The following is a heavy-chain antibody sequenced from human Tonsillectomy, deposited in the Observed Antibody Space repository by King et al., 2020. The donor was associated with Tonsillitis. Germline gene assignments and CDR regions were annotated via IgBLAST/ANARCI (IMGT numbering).Heavy chain of an antibody. Sequence: VQLVESGGGVVQPGRSLRLSCAASGFTFSSYGMHWVRQAPGKGLEWVAVISYDGSNKYYADSVKGRFTISRDNSKNTLYLQMNSLRAEDTAVYYCAKDLPVSWFDPWGQGTLVTVSS. V-gene: IGHV3-30*18. CDR2: ISYDGSNK. CDR3: AKDLPVSWFDP. CDR1: GFTFSSYG. J-gene: IGHJ5*02.